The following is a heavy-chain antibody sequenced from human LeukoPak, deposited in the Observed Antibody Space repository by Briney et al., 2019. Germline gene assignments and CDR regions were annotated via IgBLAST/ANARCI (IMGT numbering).Heavy chain of an antibody. CDR2: IYYSGST. CDR1: GGSNSSSSYY. Sequence: SETLSLTCTVSGGSNSSSSYYWGWIRQPPGKGLEWIGSIYYSGSTYYNPSLKSRVTISVDTSKNQFSLKLSSVTAADTAVYYCARGGLWLIHYFDYWGQGTLVTVSS. V-gene: IGHV4-39*01. CDR3: ARGGLWLIHYFDY. D-gene: IGHD5-18*01. J-gene: IGHJ4*02.